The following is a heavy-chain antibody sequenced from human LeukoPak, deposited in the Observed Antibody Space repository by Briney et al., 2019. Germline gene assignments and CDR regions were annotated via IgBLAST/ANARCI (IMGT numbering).Heavy chain of an antibody. V-gene: IGHV3-9*01. J-gene: IGHJ4*02. D-gene: IGHD5-24*01. CDR1: GFTFDDYA. CDR2: ISWNSGSI. CDR3: AKGNGYNLSPFDY. Sequence: GRSLRLSCAASGFTFDDYAMHWVRQAPGKGLEWVSGISWNSGSIGYADSVKGRFTISRDNAKNSLYLQMNSLRAEDTALYYCAKGNGYNLSPFDYWGQGTLVTVSS.